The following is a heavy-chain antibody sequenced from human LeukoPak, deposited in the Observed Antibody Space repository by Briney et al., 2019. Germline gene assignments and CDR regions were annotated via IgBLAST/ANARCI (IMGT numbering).Heavy chain of an antibody. CDR1: GFPFRDYY. V-gene: IGHV3-11*06. D-gene: IGHD3-3*01. CDR2: ISSSSSYT. CDR3: ARDEIFGVVPDY. Sequence: GSLSLSCAASGFPFRDYYMSWIRQAPGKGLEWVSYISSSSSYTNYADSVKGRFTISRDNAKNSLYLQMNSLRAEDTAVYYCARDEIFGVVPDYWGQGTLVTVSS. J-gene: IGHJ4*02.